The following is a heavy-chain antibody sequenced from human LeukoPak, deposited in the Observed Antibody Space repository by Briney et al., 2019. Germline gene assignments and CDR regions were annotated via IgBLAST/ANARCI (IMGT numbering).Heavy chain of an antibody. CDR2: ISWNSGSI. CDR1: GFTFDDYA. Sequence: GGSLRLSCAASGFTFDDYAMHWVRQAPGKGLERVSGISWNSGSIGYADSVKGRFTISRDNAKNSLYLRMNSLRAEDTALYYCARARITMIGMYDYWGQGTLVTVSS. J-gene: IGHJ4*02. V-gene: IGHV3-9*01. D-gene: IGHD3-22*01. CDR3: ARARITMIGMYDY.